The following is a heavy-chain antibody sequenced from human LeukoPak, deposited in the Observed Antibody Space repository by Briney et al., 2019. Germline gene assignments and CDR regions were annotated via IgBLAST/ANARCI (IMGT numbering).Heavy chain of an antibody. J-gene: IGHJ4*02. D-gene: IGHD6-6*01. V-gene: IGHV3-23*01. CDR2: ISGSGGST. Sequence: GGSLRLSCAASGFTFSSYAMSWVRQAPGKGLEWVSAISGSGGSTYYADSVKGRFTISRDNSKNTLYLQMNSLRAEDTAVYYCARGGSSSRAAHFDYWGQGTLVTVSS. CDR1: GFTFSSYA. CDR3: ARGGSSSRAAHFDY.